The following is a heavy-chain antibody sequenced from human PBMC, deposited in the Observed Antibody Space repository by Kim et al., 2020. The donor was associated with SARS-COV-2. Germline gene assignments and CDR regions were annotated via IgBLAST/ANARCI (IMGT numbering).Heavy chain of an antibody. CDR3: ARGWYYGNGMDV. CDR2: IYPGDSET. Sequence: GGSLKISCKGSGFKFTDYWIAWVRQMPGKGLEWMGIIYPGDSETRYSPSFRGQVTISADKSTAYLQWNRLKASDTAKYYCARGWYYGNGMDVWGQGTTVIVSS. V-gene: IGHV5-51*01. J-gene: IGHJ6*02. D-gene: IGHD3-3*01. CDR1: GFKFTDYW.